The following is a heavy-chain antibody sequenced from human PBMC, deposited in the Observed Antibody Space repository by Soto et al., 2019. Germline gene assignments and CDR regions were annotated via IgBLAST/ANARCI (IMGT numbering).Heavy chain of an antibody. Sequence: GGSLRLSCAASGFTFGTYWMNWVRQAPGKGPEWLSGINSDGTISSYADSVKGRFTISRDNARNTLSLQMNSLRADDTAVYYCARLSGDHSAFFSYGMDAWGQGTTVTVYS. CDR3: ARLSGDHSAFFSYGMDA. D-gene: IGHD2-21*01. V-gene: IGHV3-74*01. CDR1: GFTFGTYW. J-gene: IGHJ6*02. CDR2: INSDGTIS.